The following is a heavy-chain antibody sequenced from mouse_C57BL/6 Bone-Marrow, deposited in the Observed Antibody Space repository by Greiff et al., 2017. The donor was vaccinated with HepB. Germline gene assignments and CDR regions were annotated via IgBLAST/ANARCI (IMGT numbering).Heavy chain of an antibody. Sequence: VQLQQSGAELVRPGASVKLSCTASGFNIKDDYMHWVKQRPEQGLEWIGWIDPENGDTEYASKFQGKATITADTSSNTAYLQFSSLTYEDTAVYYCTEAYYSNYYAMDYWGQGTSVTVSS. CDR2: IDPENGDT. J-gene: IGHJ4*01. D-gene: IGHD2-5*01. CDR1: GFNIKDDY. V-gene: IGHV14-4*01. CDR3: TEAYYSNYYAMDY.